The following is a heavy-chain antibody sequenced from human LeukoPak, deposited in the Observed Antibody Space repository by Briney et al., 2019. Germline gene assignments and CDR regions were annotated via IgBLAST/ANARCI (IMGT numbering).Heavy chain of an antibody. CDR2: ISSSSSYI. CDR3: ARGLDSSGWYPLVY. J-gene: IGHJ4*02. D-gene: IGHD6-19*01. CDR1: GFTFSSYS. V-gene: IGHV3-21*01. Sequence: GGSLRLSCAASGFTFSSYSMNWVRQAPGKGLEWVSSISSSSSYIYYADSVKGRFTISRDNAKNSLYLQMNSLRAEDTAVYYCARGLDSSGWYPLVYWGQGTLVTVSS.